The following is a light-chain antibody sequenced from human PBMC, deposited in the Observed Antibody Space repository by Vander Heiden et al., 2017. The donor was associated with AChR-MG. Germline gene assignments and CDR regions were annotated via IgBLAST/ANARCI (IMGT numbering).Light chain of an antibody. CDR3: QQRDSTLWT. J-gene: IGKJ1*01. Sequence: IQMTQSPSSLSASVGVRVTITCRASQSISSYLNWYQQKPGKAPKLLIYAASSLQSGVPSRFSGSGSGTDFTLTISSLQPEDFATYYCQQRDSTLWTFGQGTKVEIK. CDR2: AAS. CDR1: QSISSY. V-gene: IGKV1-39*01.